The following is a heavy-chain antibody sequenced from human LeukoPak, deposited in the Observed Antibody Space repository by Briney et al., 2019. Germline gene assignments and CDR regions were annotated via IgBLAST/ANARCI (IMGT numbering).Heavy chain of an antibody. Sequence: GGSLRLSCAASGFTFSSYAMSWVRQAPGRGLEWVSVIYSGGSTDYADSVKGRFTTSRDTSKNTLYLQMNDVRAEDTGIYYCVRDLRDRRGYSNYYMDVWGKGTTVTVSS. J-gene: IGHJ6*03. CDR1: GFTFSSYA. CDR3: VRDLRDRRGYSNYYMDV. V-gene: IGHV3-23*03. D-gene: IGHD3-10*01. CDR2: IYSGGST.